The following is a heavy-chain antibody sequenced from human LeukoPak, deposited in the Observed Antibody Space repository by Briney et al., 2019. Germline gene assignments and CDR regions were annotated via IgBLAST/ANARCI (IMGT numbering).Heavy chain of an antibody. CDR3: TREDF. CDR1: GYSFTDHY. V-gene: IGHV1-2*02. Sequence: ALVKVSCKASGYSFTDHYIHWVRQAPGQGLEWVAWIHPNSGDTMSAQKFQGRVTVTRDTSIRTVYMELSRLTSDDTAIYYCTREDFWGRGTLVTVSS. CDR2: IHPNSGDT. J-gene: IGHJ4*02.